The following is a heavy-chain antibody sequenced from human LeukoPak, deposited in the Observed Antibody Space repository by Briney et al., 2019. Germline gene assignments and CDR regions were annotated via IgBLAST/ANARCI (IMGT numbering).Heavy chain of an antibody. V-gene: IGHV4-59*01. CDR1: GGSIGTYY. CDR3: ARSITMVRGVIPFDP. D-gene: IGHD3-10*01. J-gene: IGHJ5*02. CDR2: IYYSGTT. Sequence: SETLSLTCTVSGGSIGTYYWSWIRQPPGKGLEWIGYIYYSGTTNYNPFLESRVTISLDTSKNQFSLKLSSVTAADTAVYYCARSITMVRGVIPFDPWGQGTLVTVSS.